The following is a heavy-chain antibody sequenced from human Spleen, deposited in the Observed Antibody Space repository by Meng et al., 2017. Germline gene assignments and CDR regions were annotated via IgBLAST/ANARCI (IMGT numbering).Heavy chain of an antibody. V-gene: IGHV1-18*04. D-gene: IGHD3-10*01. J-gene: IGHJ4*02. CDR2: VSAKNGNT. CDR1: GYSFVSYG. Sequence: ASVKVSCKSSGYSFVSYGFSWVRQAPGQGLEWVGWVSAKNGNTNHAENLQDRITMTTDASTSTAYMELRSLRPDDTAVYYCARCPSFGSGSSKTEFDGWGQGTLVTVSS. CDR3: ARCPSFGSGSSKTEFDG.